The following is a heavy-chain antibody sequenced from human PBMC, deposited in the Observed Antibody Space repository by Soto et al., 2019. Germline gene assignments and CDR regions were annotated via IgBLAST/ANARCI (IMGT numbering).Heavy chain of an antibody. J-gene: IGHJ4*02. V-gene: IGHV1-69*02. CDR2: IIPILGIA. D-gene: IGHD3-9*01. CDR3: ATRYRYYDKFAGYSGPDS. CDR1: GGTFSSYT. Sequence: QVQLVQSGAEVKKPGSSVKVSCKASGGTFSSYTISWVRQAPGQGLEWMGRIIPILGIANYAQKVQGRVTITADKATSPAYMELSSLRSEDTAVYYCATRYRYYDKFAGYSGPDSWGQGTLVTVSA.